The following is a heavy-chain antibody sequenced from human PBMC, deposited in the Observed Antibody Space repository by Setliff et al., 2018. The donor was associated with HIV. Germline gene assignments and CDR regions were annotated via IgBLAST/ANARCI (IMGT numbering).Heavy chain of an antibody. CDR2: ITSRSADI. CDR3: ARVRPLGYCSTGACPPDY. Sequence: GGSLRLSCAASGFTFSSYSMSWVRQAPGKGLEWVSSITSRSADICYADSVRGRFTISRDNARNSLLLQMNSLRADDTAVYYCARVRPLGYCSTGACPPDYWGQGTLVTVSS. CDR1: GFTFSSYS. J-gene: IGHJ4*02. V-gene: IGHV3-21*01. D-gene: IGHD2-8*01.